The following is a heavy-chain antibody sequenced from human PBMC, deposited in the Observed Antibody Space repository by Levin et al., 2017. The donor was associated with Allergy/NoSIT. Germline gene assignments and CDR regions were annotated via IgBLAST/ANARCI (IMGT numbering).Heavy chain of an antibody. V-gene: IGHV3-21*01. CDR1: GFTFSSYS. J-gene: IGHJ4*02. Sequence: GGSLRLSCAASGFTFSSYSMKWVRQAPGKGLEWVSSISSSSSYIYYADSVKGRFTISRDNAKNSLYLQMNSLRDEDTAVYYCARGYSGYDPGVFDYWGQGTLVTVSS. CDR2: ISSSSSYI. CDR3: ARGYSGYDPGVFDY. D-gene: IGHD5-12*01.